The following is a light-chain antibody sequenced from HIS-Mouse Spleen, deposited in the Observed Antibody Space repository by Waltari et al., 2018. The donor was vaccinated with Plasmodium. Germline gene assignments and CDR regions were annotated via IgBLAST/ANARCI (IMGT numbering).Light chain of an antibody. CDR1: QSVSSN. CDR3: QQYNNWPAWT. V-gene: IGKV3-15*01. J-gene: IGKJ1*01. Sequence: EIVMTQSTATLSVSPGGRATLSCRASQSVSSNLAWYQQNPVQAPRLLIYGASTRATGIPARFSGSGSGTEFTLTISSLQSEDFAVYYCQQYNNWPAWTFGQGTKVEIK. CDR2: GAS.